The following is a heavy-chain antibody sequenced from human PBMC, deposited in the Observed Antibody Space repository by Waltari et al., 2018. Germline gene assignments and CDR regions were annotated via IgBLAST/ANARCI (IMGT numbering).Heavy chain of an antibody. CDR3: ARARGTMVRGVYFDY. CDR2: IKQDGSEK. J-gene: IGHJ4*02. CDR1: GFTFSSYW. D-gene: IGHD3-10*01. Sequence: EVQLVESGGGLVQPGGSLRLSCAASGFTFSSYWMSWVRQAPWKGLEWVANIKQDGSEKYYVDSVKGRFTISRDNAKNSLYLQMNSLRAEDTAVYYCARARGTMVRGVYFDYWGQGTLVTVSS. V-gene: IGHV3-7*01.